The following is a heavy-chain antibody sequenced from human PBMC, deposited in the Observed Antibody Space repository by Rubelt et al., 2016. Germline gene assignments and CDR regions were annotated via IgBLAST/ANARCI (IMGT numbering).Heavy chain of an antibody. Sequence: RYSPSFQGQVTISADKSISTAYLQWSSLKASDTAMYYCARLSHLAARYYFDYWGQGTLVTVSS. CDR3: ARLSHLAARYYFDY. V-gene: IGHV5-51*01. J-gene: IGHJ4*02. D-gene: IGHD6-6*01.